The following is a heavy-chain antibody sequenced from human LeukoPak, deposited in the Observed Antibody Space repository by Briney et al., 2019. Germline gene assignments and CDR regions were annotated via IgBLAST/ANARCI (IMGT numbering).Heavy chain of an antibody. D-gene: IGHD3-10*01. J-gene: IGHJ6*02. CDR1: GFTFSSYA. V-gene: IGHV3-23*01. CDR3: AKGGAALYYYGSENYYYGMDV. Sequence: PGGSLRLSCAASGFTFSSYAMSWVRQAPGKGLEWVSAISGSGGSTYYADSVKGRFTISRDNSKYTLYLQMNSLRAEDTAVYYCAKGGAALYYYGSENYYYGMDVWGQGTTVTVSS. CDR2: ISGSGGST.